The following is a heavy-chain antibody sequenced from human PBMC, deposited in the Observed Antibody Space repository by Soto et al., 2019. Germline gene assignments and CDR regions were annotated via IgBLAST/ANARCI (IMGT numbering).Heavy chain of an antibody. D-gene: IGHD3-10*01. V-gene: IGHV3-23*01. CDR3: AKDRDYYHH. CDR2: FSSIGTT. J-gene: IGHJ5*02. Sequence: EVQLLESGGDLVQSGGSLRLSCAASGFSINNYGMGWVRQAPGGGLEWVSGFSSIGTTYYADSVKGRFIISRDNSKNKLYLQMNSLRAEDTAVYYCAKDRDYYHHWGQGTLVTVSS. CDR1: GFSINNYG.